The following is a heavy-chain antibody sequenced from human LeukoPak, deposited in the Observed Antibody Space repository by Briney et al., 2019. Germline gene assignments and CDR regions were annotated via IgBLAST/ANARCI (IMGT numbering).Heavy chain of an antibody. Sequence: SETLSLTCTVSGGSISSYYWSWIRQPPGKGLEWIGYIYYSGSTNYNPSLKSRVTISVDTSKNQFSLKLSSVTAADTAVYYCARYYVWGSYRSDYFDYWGQGTLVTVSS. D-gene: IGHD3-16*02. CDR2: IYYSGST. J-gene: IGHJ4*02. CDR3: ARYYVWGSYRSDYFDY. V-gene: IGHV4-59*01. CDR1: GGSISSYY.